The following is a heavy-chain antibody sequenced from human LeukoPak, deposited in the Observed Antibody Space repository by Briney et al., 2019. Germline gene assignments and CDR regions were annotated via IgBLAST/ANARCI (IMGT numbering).Heavy chain of an antibody. CDR3: ARDNADYYDSSGYPDY. CDR1: GYTFTSYG. D-gene: IGHD3-22*01. CDR2: INPNSGGT. Sequence: GASVKVSCKASGYTFTSYGISWVRQAPGQGLEWMGWINPNSGGTNYAQKFQGRVTMTRDTSISTAYMELSRLRSDDTAVYYCARDNADYYDSSGYPDYWGQGTLVTVSS. V-gene: IGHV1-2*02. J-gene: IGHJ4*02.